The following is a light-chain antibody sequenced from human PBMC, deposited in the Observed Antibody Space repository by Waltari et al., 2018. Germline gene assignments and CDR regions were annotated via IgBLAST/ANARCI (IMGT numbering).Light chain of an antibody. CDR3: MQALQTPVT. CDR2: LGS. V-gene: IGKV2-28*01. CDR1: QSLLHSNGDNY. Sequence: IGMTHSPPSLPATSGERPSIPAGPSQSLLHSNGDNYLDWYLQKPGQSPQLLIYLGSNRASGVPDRFSGSGSGTDFTLKISRVEAEDVGVYYCMQALQTPVTFGQGTKLKIK. J-gene: IGKJ2*01.